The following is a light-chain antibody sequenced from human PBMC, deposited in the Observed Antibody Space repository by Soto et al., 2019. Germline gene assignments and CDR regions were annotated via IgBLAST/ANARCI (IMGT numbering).Light chain of an antibody. CDR1: QSVASSY. CDR3: QQFTSSPLT. Sequence: EIGLTQSPGTLSLSPGERATLSCRASQSVASSYFAWYQQKPGQAPRLLIYAASSRATGIPDRFRGSGSGTDYTLTISRLEPEDFAVYYGQQFTSSPLTFGGGTKVEIK. V-gene: IGKV3-20*01. CDR2: AAS. J-gene: IGKJ4*01.